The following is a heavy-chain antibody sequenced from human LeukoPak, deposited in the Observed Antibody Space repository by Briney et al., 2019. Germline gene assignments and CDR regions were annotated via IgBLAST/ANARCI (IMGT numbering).Heavy chain of an antibody. CDR1: GFTFSSYA. V-gene: IGHV3-23*01. J-gene: IGHJ4*02. Sequence: TGGSLRLSCAASGFTFSSYALSWVRQAPGKGLGWDSAISGSGGSTYYADSVKGRFTISRDNSKNTLYLQMNSLRAEDTAIYYCAKDRRTTVTPRRFDYWGQGTLLTVSS. D-gene: IGHD4-11*01. CDR3: AKDRRTTVTPRRFDY. CDR2: ISGSGGST.